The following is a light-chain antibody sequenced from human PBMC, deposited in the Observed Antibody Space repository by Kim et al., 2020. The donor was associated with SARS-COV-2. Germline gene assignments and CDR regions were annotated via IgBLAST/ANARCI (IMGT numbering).Light chain of an antibody. J-gene: IGLJ2*01. Sequence: ALGQTVTITCQGDSLRDYYASWYQQRAGQAPVLVAYGKNNRPSGIPGRFSASNSWNTASLTISGAQSEDEADYYCSSRDTSGDRVLFGGGTKLTVL. CDR2: GKN. V-gene: IGLV3-19*01. CDR1: SLRDYY. CDR3: SSRDTSGDRVL.